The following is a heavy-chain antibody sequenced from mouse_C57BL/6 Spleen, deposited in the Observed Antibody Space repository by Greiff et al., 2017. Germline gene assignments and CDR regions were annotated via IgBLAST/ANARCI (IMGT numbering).Heavy chain of an antibody. V-gene: IGHV5-4*03. CDR3: ARGFITTVVSYFDY. D-gene: IGHD1-1*01. CDR1: GFTFSSYA. Sequence: EVTLVESGGGLVKPGGSLKLSCAASGFTFSSYAMSWVRQTPEKRLEWVATISDGGSYTYYQDNVKGRFTISRGNAENNLYLQMIHLKSEDTAMYYVARGFITTVVSYFDYWGQGTTLTVSS. CDR2: ISDGGSYT. J-gene: IGHJ2*01.